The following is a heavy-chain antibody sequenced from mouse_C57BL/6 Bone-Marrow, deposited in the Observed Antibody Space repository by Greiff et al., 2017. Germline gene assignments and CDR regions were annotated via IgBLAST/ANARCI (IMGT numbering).Heavy chain of an antibody. V-gene: IGHV1-54*01. CDR2: INPGSGGT. D-gene: IGHD1-1*01. J-gene: IGHJ2*01. CDR1: GYAFTNYL. Sequence: QVQLQQSGAELVRPGTSVKVSCKASGYAFTNYLIEWVKQRPGQGLEWIGVINPGSGGTNYNEKFKGKATLTADKSSSTAYMQLSSLTSEDSAVYFCARRSRNYYGSSYDYFDYWGKGTTLTVSS. CDR3: ARRSRNYYGSSYDYFDY.